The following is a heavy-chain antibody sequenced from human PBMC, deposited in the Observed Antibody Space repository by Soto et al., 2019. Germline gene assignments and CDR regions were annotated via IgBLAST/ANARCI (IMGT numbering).Heavy chain of an antibody. CDR1: RYTFTAYF. D-gene: IGHD1-20*01. J-gene: IGHJ4*02. CDR3: ARESYNWNYDY. Sequence: GASVKVSCKASRYTFTAYFIHWVRQAPGQGLEWMGWMNSNNGDTFYAQKFQGRLTMTRDTSINTAYMELSGLRSDDTAVYYCARESYNWNYDYWGQGSLVTVSS. V-gene: IGHV1-2*02. CDR2: MNSNNGDT.